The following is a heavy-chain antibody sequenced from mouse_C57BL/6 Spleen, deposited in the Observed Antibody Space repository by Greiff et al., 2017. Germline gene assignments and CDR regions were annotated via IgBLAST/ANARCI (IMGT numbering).Heavy chain of an antibody. D-gene: IGHD1-1*01. CDR3: ASGTTVGLFDV. CDR1: GYTFTDYN. CDR2: INPNNGGT. V-gene: IGHV1-18*01. J-gene: IGHJ1*03. Sequence: VQLKQSGPELVKPGASVKIPCKASGYTFTDYNMDWVKQSHGKSLEWIGDINPNNGGTISNQKFKGKATLTVDKSSSTAYMELRSLTSEDTAVYYCASGTTVGLFDVWGTGTTVTVSS.